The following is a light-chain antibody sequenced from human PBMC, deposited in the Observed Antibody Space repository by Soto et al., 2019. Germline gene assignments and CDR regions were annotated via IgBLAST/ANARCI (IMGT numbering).Light chain of an antibody. J-gene: IGLJ1*01. CDR3: SSFTSTTSLYV. Sequence: QSALAQPASVSGSPGQSITISCTGTGSDIAGYNYVSWFQQHPGKAPKLMMYQVTIRPSGVSNRFSGAKSGNTASLTISGLQAEDEAEYYCSSFTSTTSLYVFGTGT. V-gene: IGLV2-14*01. CDR2: QVT. CDR1: GSDIAGYNY.